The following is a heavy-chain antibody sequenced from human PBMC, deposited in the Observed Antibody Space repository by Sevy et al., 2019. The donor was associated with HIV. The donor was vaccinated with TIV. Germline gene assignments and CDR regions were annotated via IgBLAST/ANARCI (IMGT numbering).Heavy chain of an antibody. CDR1: GLTFSTYS. Sequence: GGSLRLSCAASGLTFSTYSFNWVRQAPGKGLEWVSSISSTSTYIYYEDTVKGRLTISRDNAKNSLYLQMTGLRAEDTAVYYCARGLELGYFDYWGLGTLVTVSS. CDR3: ARGLELGYFDY. D-gene: IGHD1-7*01. V-gene: IGHV3-21*01. CDR2: ISSTSTYI. J-gene: IGHJ4*02.